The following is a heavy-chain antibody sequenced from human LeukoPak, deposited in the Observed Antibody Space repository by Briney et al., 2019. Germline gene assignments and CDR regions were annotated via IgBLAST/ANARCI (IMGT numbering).Heavy chain of an antibody. V-gene: IGHV4-4*07. CDR1: GGSISSYY. Sequence: PSETLSLTCAVSGGSISSYYWSWIRQPAGKGLEWIGRIYSTGSTNYNPSLKSRVTMSVDTSKNQFSLRLRSVTAADTAVYYCAKQIASAGTAGFDFWGQGALVTVSS. J-gene: IGHJ4*02. CDR2: IYSTGST. D-gene: IGHD6-13*01. CDR3: AKQIASAGTAGFDF.